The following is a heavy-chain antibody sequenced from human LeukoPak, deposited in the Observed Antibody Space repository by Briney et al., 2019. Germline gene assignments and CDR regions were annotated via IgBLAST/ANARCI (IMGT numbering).Heavy chain of an antibody. V-gene: IGHV3-23*01. D-gene: IGHD6-13*01. J-gene: IGHJ4*02. CDR1: GFTFSSSA. CDR2: IGGTVAGT. Sequence: GGSLRLSCAASGFTFSSSAMNWVRQAPGKGLEWVSTIGGTVAGTYYTDSVKGRFTISRDSSKNTLYLQMNSLRAEDTAVYYCAKEGVSWAYFDFWGQGTLVTVSS. CDR3: AKEGVSWAYFDF.